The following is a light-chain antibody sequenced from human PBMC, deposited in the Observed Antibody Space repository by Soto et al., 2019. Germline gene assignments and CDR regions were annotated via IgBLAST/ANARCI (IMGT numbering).Light chain of an antibody. Sequence: AIQLTQSPSSLSTSVGDRVTITCRASEDIASALAWYQQRPGKTPTLLIYDASNLESGVPSRFTGSGSGTDFTLTISSLQPEDFATYYCQQFNSYLITFGGGTKVEI. J-gene: IGKJ4*01. CDR3: QQFNSYLIT. V-gene: IGKV1-13*02. CDR1: EDIASA. CDR2: DAS.